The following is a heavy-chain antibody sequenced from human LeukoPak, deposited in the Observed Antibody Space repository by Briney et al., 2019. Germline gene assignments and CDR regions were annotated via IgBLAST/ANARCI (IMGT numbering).Heavy chain of an antibody. CDR1: GFTFSSYS. J-gene: IGHJ4*02. D-gene: IGHD6-13*01. V-gene: IGHV3-21*01. Sequence: PGGSLRLSCAASGFTFSSYSTNWVRQAPGKGLEWVSSISSSSSYIYYADSLKGRFTISRDNAKNSLYLQMNSLRAEDAAVYYCASAAVGTGDYFDYWGQGTLVTVSS. CDR3: ASAAVGTGDYFDY. CDR2: ISSSSSYI.